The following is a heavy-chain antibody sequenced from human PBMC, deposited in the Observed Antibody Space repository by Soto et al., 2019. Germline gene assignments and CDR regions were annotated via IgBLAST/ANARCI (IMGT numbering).Heavy chain of an antibody. D-gene: IGHD3-3*01. CDR3: AKDFRILRFLEWLSPERYGMDV. CDR2: ISYDGSNK. CDR1: GFTFSSYG. V-gene: IGHV3-30*18. J-gene: IGHJ6*02. Sequence: GGSLRLSCAASGFTFSSYGMHWVRQAPGKGLEWVAVISYDGSNKYYADSVKGRFTISRDNSKNTLYLQMNSLRAEDTAVYYCAKDFRILRFLEWLSPERYGMDVWGQGTTVTVSS.